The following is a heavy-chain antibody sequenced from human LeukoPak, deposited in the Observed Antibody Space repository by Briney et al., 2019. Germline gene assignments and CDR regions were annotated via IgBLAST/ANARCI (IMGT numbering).Heavy chain of an antibody. CDR1: GGSISSSSYY. Sequence: SETLSLTCTVSGGSISSSSYYWGWIRQPPGKGLEWIGSIYYSGSTYYNPSLKSRVTISVDTSKNQFSLKLSSVTAADTAVYYCARDYPTVMDWGQGTLVTVSS. D-gene: IGHD3-16*02. V-gene: IGHV4-39*07. J-gene: IGHJ4*02. CDR2: IYYSGST. CDR3: ARDYPTVMD.